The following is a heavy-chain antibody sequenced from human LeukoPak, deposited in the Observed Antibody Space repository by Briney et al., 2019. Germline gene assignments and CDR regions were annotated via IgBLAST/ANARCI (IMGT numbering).Heavy chain of an antibody. D-gene: IGHD3-9*01. CDR2: MSPDGSEK. CDR3: ARDSGYRDY. CDR1: GFSFSSCW. V-gene: IGHV3-7*03. Sequence: GGSLRLSCAASGFSFSSCWMSWVRQAPGKGLEWVANMSPDGSEKYYVDSVKGRFIISRDNAKNSLYLQMNSLRVEDTAVYYCARDSGYRDYWGQGTAVTVSS. J-gene: IGHJ4*02.